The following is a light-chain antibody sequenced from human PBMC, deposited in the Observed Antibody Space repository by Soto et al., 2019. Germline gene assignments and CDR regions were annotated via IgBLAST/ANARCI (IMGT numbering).Light chain of an antibody. CDR2: ASS. CDR1: QSVSIY. J-gene: IGKJ2*01. Sequence: DIQMTQSPSSLSASVGDRVTITCRTSQSVSIYVNWYQQKPGKAPILPIYASSSLQSGVPSRFSGSGSGTDFTLTISSLEPEDFATYYCQQSYSTPTFGQGTKVDI. CDR3: QQSYSTPT. V-gene: IGKV1-39*01.